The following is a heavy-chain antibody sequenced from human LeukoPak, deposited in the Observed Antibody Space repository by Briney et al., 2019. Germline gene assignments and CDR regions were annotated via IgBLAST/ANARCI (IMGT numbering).Heavy chain of an antibody. Sequence: SGTLSLTCAVSGGSISSSNWWSWVRPPPGKGLEWVGEIYHSGSTNYNPSLKSRVTISVDTSKNQFSLKLSSVTAADTAVYYCARDNSGAFPGIAAAGMGPWGQGTLVTVSS. CDR2: IYHSGST. J-gene: IGHJ5*02. CDR3: ARDNSGAFPGIAAAGMGP. D-gene: IGHD6-13*01. V-gene: IGHV4-4*02. CDR1: GGSISSSNW.